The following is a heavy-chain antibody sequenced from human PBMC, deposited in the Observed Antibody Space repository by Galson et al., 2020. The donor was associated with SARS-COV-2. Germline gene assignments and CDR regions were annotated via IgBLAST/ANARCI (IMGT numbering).Heavy chain of an antibody. D-gene: IGHD1-26*01. V-gene: IGHV4-59*08. CDR2: ITYDGST. Sequence: ETSETLSLTCAVSIGSMTGHYWSCIRQAPGKGLEWIGYITYDGSTTYNPSLKSRVTISIDTSKNQFSLRLTSVTAADTALYYCAKLAEGRRSSEDYWGQGTRVTVSS. CDR3: AKLAEGRRSSEDY. J-gene: IGHJ4*02. CDR1: IGSMTGHY.